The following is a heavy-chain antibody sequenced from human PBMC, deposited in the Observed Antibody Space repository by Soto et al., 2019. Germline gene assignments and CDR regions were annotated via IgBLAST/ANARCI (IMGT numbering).Heavy chain of an antibody. V-gene: IGHV3-9*01. CDR3: AKVGYSSKDYYYYMDV. CDR1: GLTFDDYA. J-gene: IGHJ6*03. D-gene: IGHD6-13*01. CDR2: ISWNSGSI. Sequence: PGGSLRLSCAASGLTFDDYAMHWVRKAPGKGLEWVSGISWNSGSIGYADSVKGRFTISRDNAKNSLYLQMNSLRAEDTALYYCAKVGYSSKDYYYYMDVWGNGTTVTVSS.